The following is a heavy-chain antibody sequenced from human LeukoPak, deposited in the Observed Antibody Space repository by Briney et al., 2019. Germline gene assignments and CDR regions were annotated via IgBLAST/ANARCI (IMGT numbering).Heavy chain of an antibody. Sequence: SETLSLTCTVSGGSISSSSYYWGWLRQPPGKGLEWIGSIYYSGSTYYNPSLKSRVTISVDTSKNQFSLKLSSVTAADTAVDYCARDLYGPTPYYYYYYMDVWGKGTTVTVSS. CDR1: GGSISSSSYY. CDR2: IYYSGST. CDR3: ARDLYGPTPYYYYYYMDV. V-gene: IGHV4-39*07. D-gene: IGHD4-17*01. J-gene: IGHJ6*03.